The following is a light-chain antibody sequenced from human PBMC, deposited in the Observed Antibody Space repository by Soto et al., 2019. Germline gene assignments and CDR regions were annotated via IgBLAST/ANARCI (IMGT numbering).Light chain of an antibody. V-gene: IGKV3-20*01. Sequence: EVVLTQSPGILSLSPGERATLSCRGSQSINNNYLAWYQQRPGQATRLLIYGSSDKATGIPDRFSGSGSGTDFTLTISRLEHEDFAVYYCHQYGSSPPYTFGQGTKLEI. J-gene: IGKJ2*01. CDR3: HQYGSSPPYT. CDR1: QSINNNY. CDR2: GSS.